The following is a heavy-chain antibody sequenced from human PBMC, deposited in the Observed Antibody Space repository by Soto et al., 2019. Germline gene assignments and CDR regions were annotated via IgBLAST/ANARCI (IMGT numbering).Heavy chain of an antibody. V-gene: IGHV4-31*11. D-gene: IGHD1-1*01. CDR2: IYHTGST. CDR1: GGSFYGGSFRSYS. Sequence: SETLSLTCAVYGGSFYGGSFRSYSWTWIRQSPGKGLEWIGSIYHTGSTYYSKSLRSRLTMSVDTSKSQFSLRLSSVTAADTAVYYCARATGTLRSRNCDYWGQGSLVTVSS. CDR3: ARATGTLRSRNCDY. J-gene: IGHJ4*02.